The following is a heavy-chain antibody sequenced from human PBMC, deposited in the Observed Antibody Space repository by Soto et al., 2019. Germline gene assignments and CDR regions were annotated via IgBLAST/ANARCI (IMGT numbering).Heavy chain of an antibody. CDR2: IYPGDYDT. CDR3: AGCVLPTTPDAFDI. D-gene: IGHD3-10*01. CDR1: GYSFTSYW. V-gene: IGHV5-51*01. Sequence: GESLKISCKGSGYSFTSYWIGWVRQMPGKGLEWMGIIYPGDYDTTYSPSFQGQVTISADKSISTAYLQWSSLKASDTAMYYCAGCVLPTTPDAFDIWGQGTMVTVSS. J-gene: IGHJ3*02.